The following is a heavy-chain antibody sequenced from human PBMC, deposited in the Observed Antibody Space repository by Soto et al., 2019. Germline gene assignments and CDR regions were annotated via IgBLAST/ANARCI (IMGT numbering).Heavy chain of an antibody. D-gene: IGHD6-19*01. CDR1: GGTFNRYA. V-gene: IGHV1-69*12. CDR2: ITPMFGIG. Sequence: QVQLVQSGAEVKKPGSSVKVSCKASGGTFNRYAISWLRQAPGQGPEWMGGITPMFGIGNYAQKFQGRVTITADESTNTVHMELRRLTCDDTAVYYCAQTLGSAVAGPGRFDLWGRGTRVIVSS. J-gene: IGHJ2*01. CDR3: AQTLGSAVAGPGRFDL.